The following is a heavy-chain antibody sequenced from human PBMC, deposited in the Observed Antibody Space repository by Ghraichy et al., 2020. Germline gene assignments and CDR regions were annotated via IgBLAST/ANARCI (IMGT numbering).Heavy chain of an antibody. D-gene: IGHD3-22*01. V-gene: IGHV4-39*01. CDR1: GGSISSSSYY. Sequence: SQTLSLTCTVSGGSISSSSYYWGWIRQPPGKGLEWIGSIYYSGSTYYNPSLKSRVTISVDTSKNQFSLKLSSVTAADTAVYYCASPTYRGAGLWYYYDSSAWSFDIWGQGTMVTVSS. J-gene: IGHJ3*02. CDR2: IYYSGST. CDR3: ASPTYRGAGLWYYYDSSAWSFDI.